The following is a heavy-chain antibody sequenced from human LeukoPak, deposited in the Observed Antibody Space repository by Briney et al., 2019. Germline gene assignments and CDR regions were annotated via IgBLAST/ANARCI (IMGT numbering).Heavy chain of an antibody. D-gene: IGHD3-22*01. CDR3: AIPRGYYYDLGPAFDI. Sequence: PSETLSLTCTVSGGSISSGDYYWSWIRQPPGKGLEWIGYIYYSGSTYYNPSLKSRVTISVDTSKNQFSLKLSSVTAADTAVYYCAIPRGYYYDLGPAFDIWGQGTMVTVSS. J-gene: IGHJ3*02. V-gene: IGHV4-30-4*08. CDR2: IYYSGST. CDR1: GGSISSGDYY.